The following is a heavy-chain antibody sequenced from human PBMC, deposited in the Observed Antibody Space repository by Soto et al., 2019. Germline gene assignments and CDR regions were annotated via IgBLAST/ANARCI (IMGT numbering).Heavy chain of an antibody. CDR3: ARHGIVGATYYGMDV. CDR2: IYPGDSDT. J-gene: IGHJ6*02. V-gene: IGHV5-51*01. CDR1: GYSFTSYW. D-gene: IGHD1-26*01. Sequence: GESLKISCKGSGYSFTSYWIGWVRQMPGKGLEWMGIIYPGDSDTRYRPSFQGPVTISADKSISTAYLQWSSLKASDTAMYYCARHGIVGATYYGMDVWGQGTTVTVSS.